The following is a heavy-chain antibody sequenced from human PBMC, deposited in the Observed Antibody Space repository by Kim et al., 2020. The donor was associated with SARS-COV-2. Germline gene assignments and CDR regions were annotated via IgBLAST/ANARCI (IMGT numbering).Heavy chain of an antibody. CDR1: GGSISSYY. J-gene: IGHJ4*02. CDR2: IYYSGST. CDR3: AREGGYSHAVFDY. V-gene: IGHV4-59*01. D-gene: IGHD6-13*01. Sequence: SETLSLTCTVSGGSISSYYWSWIRQPPGKGLEWIGYIYYSGSTNYNPSLKSRVTISVDTSKNQFSLKLSSVTAADTAVYYCAREGGYSHAVFDYWGQGTLVTVSS.